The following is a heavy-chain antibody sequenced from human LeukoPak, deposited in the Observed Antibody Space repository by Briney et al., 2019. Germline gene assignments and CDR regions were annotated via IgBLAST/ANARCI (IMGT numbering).Heavy chain of an antibody. CDR2: IYYSGST. J-gene: IGHJ6*03. Sequence: PSETLSLTCTVSGGSISSSSYYWGWIRQPPGKGLEWIGSIYYSGSTYYNPSLKSRVTISVDTSKNQFSLKLSSVTAADTAVYYCARQLLRTNYYYYYMDVWGKGTTVTVSS. CDR1: GGSISSSSYY. V-gene: IGHV4-39*01. D-gene: IGHD2-15*01. CDR3: ARQLLRTNYYYYYMDV.